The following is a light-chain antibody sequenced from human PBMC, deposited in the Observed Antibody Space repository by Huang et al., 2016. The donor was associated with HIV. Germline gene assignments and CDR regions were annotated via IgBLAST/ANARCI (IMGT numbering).Light chain of an antibody. CDR2: WAA. CDR3: QQYYHNPLT. Sequence: DIVMTQSPDSLTVSLGERATINCRFSQSLFFSSNKRSYLVWYQKKPGQPPKLVISWAAAREAGVPDRVSGSGSETHFTLTINSLQAEDVAVYYCQQYYHNPLTFGGGTKVEI. J-gene: IGKJ4*01. CDR1: QSLFFSSNKRSY. V-gene: IGKV4-1*01.